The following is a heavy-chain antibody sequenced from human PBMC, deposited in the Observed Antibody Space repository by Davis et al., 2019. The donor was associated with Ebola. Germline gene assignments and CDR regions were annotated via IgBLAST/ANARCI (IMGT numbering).Heavy chain of an antibody. J-gene: IGHJ4*02. CDR1: GFTFSSYD. Sequence: GGTLTLSCAASGFTFSSYDMSRLRQAPGKGLEWVSTIAGSGGTTYYADSVRGRFSIYRDNSRDTVYLQMNSPTADDTAVYYCAKGRWGDYWGQGTLVTVSS. D-gene: IGHD7-27*01. V-gene: IGHV3-23*01. CDR3: AKGRWGDY. CDR2: IAGSGGTT.